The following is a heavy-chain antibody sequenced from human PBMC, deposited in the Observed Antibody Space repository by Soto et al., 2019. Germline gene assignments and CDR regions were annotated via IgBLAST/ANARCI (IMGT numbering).Heavy chain of an antibody. CDR3: ARGSRVNP. CDR1: GGTFSSYA. J-gene: IGHJ5*02. Sequence: ASVKVSCKASGGTFSSYAISWFRQATGQGLEWMGWMNPNSGNTGYAHKFQGRVTMARKTYISTAYMELSSLRSEDKAVYYCARGSRVNPWGQGTLVTVSS. V-gene: IGHV1-8*02. CDR2: MNPNSGNT.